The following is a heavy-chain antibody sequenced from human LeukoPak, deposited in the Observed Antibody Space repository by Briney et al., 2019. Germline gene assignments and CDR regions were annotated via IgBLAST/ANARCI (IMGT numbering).Heavy chain of an antibody. CDR3: ARGGWSLDY. J-gene: IGHJ4*02. CDR1: GASISSHY. CDR2: TQNSGST. Sequence: PSATLSLTCTVSGASISSHYWSWIRHFPGKGLEWLGYTQNSGSTNFNPSLKSPVTMSVDTSKHQFSVEETSVTAGDTARYYCARGGWSLDYWGQGTLVTVSS. D-gene: IGHD6-19*01. V-gene: IGHV4-59*11.